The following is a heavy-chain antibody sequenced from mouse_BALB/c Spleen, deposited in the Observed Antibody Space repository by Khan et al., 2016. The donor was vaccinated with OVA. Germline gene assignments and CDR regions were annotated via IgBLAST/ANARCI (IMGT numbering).Heavy chain of an antibody. D-gene: IGHD2-14*01. Sequence: QIQLVQSGPELKKPGETVQISCKASGFTFTNYGMNWVRQAPGQGLKWMGCINTYTGEPTFTDDFKGRFAFSLETSASTAYLQINSLKNEDTATYFGARVGYNGTMDFWGQGTSVTVSS. CDR3: ARVGYNGTMDF. CDR1: GFTFTNYG. J-gene: IGHJ4*01. CDR2: INTYTGEP. V-gene: IGHV9-3-1*01.